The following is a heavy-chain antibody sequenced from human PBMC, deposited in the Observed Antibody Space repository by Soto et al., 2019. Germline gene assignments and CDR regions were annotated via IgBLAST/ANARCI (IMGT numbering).Heavy chain of an antibody. J-gene: IGHJ5*02. CDR3: ARDLGCTNGVCYTLEST. Sequence: RGSLRLSCAASGFTVSSNYMSWVRQAPGKGLEWVSVIYSGGSTYYADSVKGRFTISRDNSKNTLYLQMNSLRAEDTAVYYFARDLGCTNGVCYTLESTWGQGTLVTVSS. CDR2: IYSGGST. V-gene: IGHV3-66*01. D-gene: IGHD2-8*01. CDR1: GFTVSSNY.